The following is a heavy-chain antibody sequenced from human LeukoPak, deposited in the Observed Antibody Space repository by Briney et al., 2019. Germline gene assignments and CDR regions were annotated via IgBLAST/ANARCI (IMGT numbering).Heavy chain of an antibody. J-gene: IGHJ4*02. V-gene: IGHV3-74*01. CDR3: ARDLRWGFGSGSYYDY. CDR1: GNYW. D-gene: IGHD3-10*01. CDR2: INSDGSWT. Sequence: GGSLRLSCAASGNYWMHWVRQVPGKGLVWVSHINSDGSWTSYADSVKGRFTISRDNSKNTLYLQMNSLRAEDTAVYYCARDLRWGFGSGSYYDYWGQGTLVTVSS.